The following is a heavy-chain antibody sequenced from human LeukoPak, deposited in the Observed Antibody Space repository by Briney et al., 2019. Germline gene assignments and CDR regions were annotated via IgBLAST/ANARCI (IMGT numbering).Heavy chain of an antibody. D-gene: IGHD1-14*01. V-gene: IGHV1-2*02. Sequence: VASVKVSCKASGYTFTDYYMHWVRQAPGQGLEWMGWINPNTGGTNYAQMFQGRVTMTRDTSISTAYMELTGLRSDDTAMYFCARKGGPRVNAFDFWGQGTMVTVSS. CDR2: INPNTGGT. CDR1: GYTFTDYY. CDR3: ARKGGPRVNAFDF. J-gene: IGHJ3*01.